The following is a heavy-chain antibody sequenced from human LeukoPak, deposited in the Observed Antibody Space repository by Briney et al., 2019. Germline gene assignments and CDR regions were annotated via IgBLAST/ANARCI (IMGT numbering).Heavy chain of an antibody. Sequence: ASVKVSCKASGGTFSSYAISWVRQAPGQGLEWMGWISVYNGDRKYAQNFQGRLTMTTDTSTRTAYMDLRSPRSDDTAVYYCARDRTYSSSWYGGNWFDPWGQGTLVTVSS. J-gene: IGHJ5*02. CDR1: GGTFSSYA. D-gene: IGHD6-13*01. CDR3: ARDRTYSSSWYGGNWFDP. CDR2: ISVYNGDR. V-gene: IGHV1-18*01.